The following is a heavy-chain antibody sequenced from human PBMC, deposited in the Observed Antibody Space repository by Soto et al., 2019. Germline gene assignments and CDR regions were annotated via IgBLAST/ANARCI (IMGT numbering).Heavy chain of an antibody. Sequence: LRRSCAASGFTFISYAMSWVRQAPGKGLEWVSAIGASGAGTYYAEYVKGRFTISRDNSKNTLYLQMNSLRAEDTAVYYCALRKTGSYFDYWGQGTLVTSPQ. D-gene: IGHD1-26*01. V-gene: IGHV3-23*01. CDR1: GFTFISYA. CDR3: ALRKTGSYFDY. CDR2: IGASGAGT. J-gene: IGHJ4*02.